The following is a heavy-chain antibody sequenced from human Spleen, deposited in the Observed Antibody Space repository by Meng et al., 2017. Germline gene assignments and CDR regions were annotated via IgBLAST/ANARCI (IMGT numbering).Heavy chain of an antibody. Sequence: ASVKVSCKASGYTFTSYGISWVRQAPGQGLEWMGWISAYNGNTNYAQKLQGRVTMTTDTSTSTAYMELRSLRSDDTAVYYCARDGYYDILTGYYDHYNYYGMDVWGQGTTVT. CDR3: ARDGYYDILTGYYDHYNYYGMDV. V-gene: IGHV1-18*01. CDR2: ISAYNGNT. CDR1: GYTFTSYG. J-gene: IGHJ6*01. D-gene: IGHD3-9*01.